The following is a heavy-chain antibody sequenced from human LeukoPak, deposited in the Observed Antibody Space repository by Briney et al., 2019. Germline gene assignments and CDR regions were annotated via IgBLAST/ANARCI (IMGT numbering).Heavy chain of an antibody. CDR2: ISSSSSYI. Sequence: GGSLRLSCAASGLTFSSYSMNWVRQAPGKGLEWVSSISSSSSYIYYADSVKGRFTISRDNAKNSLYLQMNSLRAEDTAVYYCARDCSSTSCYDYWGQGTLVTVSS. D-gene: IGHD2-2*01. CDR1: GLTFSSYS. CDR3: ARDCSSTSCYDY. J-gene: IGHJ4*02. V-gene: IGHV3-21*01.